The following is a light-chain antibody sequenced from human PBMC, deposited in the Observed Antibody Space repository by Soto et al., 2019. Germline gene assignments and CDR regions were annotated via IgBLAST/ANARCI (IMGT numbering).Light chain of an antibody. CDR2: DAS. J-gene: IGKJ2*01. CDR3: QQYHTYSYT. V-gene: IGKV1-5*01. Sequence: DIQMTQSPSTLSASVGDRVTITCRASQKIHSWLAWYQQKPGKAPKLLIYDASTLEGGVSSRFGGSGTGTEFTLTLSSLQPDDFATYYCQQYHTYSYTFGQGTKLEIK. CDR1: QKIHSW.